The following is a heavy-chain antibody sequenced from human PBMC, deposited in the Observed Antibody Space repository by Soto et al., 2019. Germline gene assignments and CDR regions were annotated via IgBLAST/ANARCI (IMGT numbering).Heavy chain of an antibody. CDR3: VRDTGSGSGWYGI. CDR1: WDSVSRKSVA. CDR2: TYYRSKLYN. D-gene: IGHD6-19*01. V-gene: IGHV6-1*01. Sequence: SQTLSLTFPISWDSVSRKSVAWNWISQSPSRGLEWLGRTYYRSKLYNAFSVSVKSQITINPDRSKNQLSLKLKSVNPEDTDVYYCVRDTGSGSGWYGIWGQGTQVTVSS. J-gene: IGHJ4*02.